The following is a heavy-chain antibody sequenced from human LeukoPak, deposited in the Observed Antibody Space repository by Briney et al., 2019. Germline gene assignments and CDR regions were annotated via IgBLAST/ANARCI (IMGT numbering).Heavy chain of an antibody. J-gene: IGHJ4*02. CDR1: GFTFSSYS. Sequence: GGSLRLSCAASGFTFSSYSMHWVRQAPGKGLEWVTVIWYDGSKQYYADSVKGRFTISRDNSKNTVSLQMNSLKAEDTAVYYCARVKGQSLDYWGQGTLVTVSS. V-gene: IGHV3-33*08. CDR3: ARVKGQSLDY. CDR2: IWYDGSKQ.